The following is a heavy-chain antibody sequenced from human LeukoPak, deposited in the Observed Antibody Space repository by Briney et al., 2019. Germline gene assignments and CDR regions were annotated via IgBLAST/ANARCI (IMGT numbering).Heavy chain of an antibody. J-gene: IGHJ4*02. Sequence: GGSLRLSCAASGFTFSSYAMSWVRQAPGKGLEWVSAISGSGGTTYHADSVKGRFTIPRDNSKNTLYLQMNSLRAEDTAVYYCAKDPWELNYFDYWGQGTLVTVSS. D-gene: IGHD1-26*01. V-gene: IGHV3-23*01. CDR1: GFTFSSYA. CDR3: AKDPWELNYFDY. CDR2: ISGSGGTT.